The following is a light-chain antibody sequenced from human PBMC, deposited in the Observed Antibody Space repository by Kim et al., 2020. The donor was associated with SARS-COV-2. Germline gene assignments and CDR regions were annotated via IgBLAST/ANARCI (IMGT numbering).Light chain of an antibody. J-gene: IGKJ2*01. CDR3: QQCGGSPPYT. CDR1: QSIINNV. V-gene: IGKV3-20*01. Sequence: SPGDRATLSCSAIQSIINNVFALYPQRPCQAPSLLIHDAFIRATCIPDRFSGNGSGTDFTLTISRLEPEDFAVYYCQQCGGSPPYTFGQGTKLEI. CDR2: DAF.